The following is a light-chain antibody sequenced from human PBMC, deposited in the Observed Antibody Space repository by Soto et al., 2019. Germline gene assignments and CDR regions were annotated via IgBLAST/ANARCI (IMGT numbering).Light chain of an antibody. CDR1: QSISSY. V-gene: IGKV1-39*01. CDR2: AAS. Sequence: DIQMTQSPSSLSASVGDRVTITCRASQSISSYLNWYQQKPGKATKLLIYAASSLQSGVPSRFSGSGSGTDFTLTISSLQPQDFATYYCQQSYSTPYTFAQETKLEIK. J-gene: IGKJ2*01. CDR3: QQSYSTPYT.